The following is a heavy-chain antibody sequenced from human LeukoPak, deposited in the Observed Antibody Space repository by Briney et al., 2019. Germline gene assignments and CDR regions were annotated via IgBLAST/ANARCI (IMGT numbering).Heavy chain of an antibody. Sequence: GGSLRLSCAASGFTLSSYGMHWVRQAPGKGLEWVAFTQYDGSNKYYADSAKGRFTISRDNSQNTLFLHMTSLRADDTAVYFCAKAGALVRGVTAIFDYWGQGTLVTVSS. CDR1: GFTLSSYG. CDR3: AKAGALVRGVTAIFDY. V-gene: IGHV3-30*02. CDR2: TQYDGSNK. D-gene: IGHD3-10*01. J-gene: IGHJ4*02.